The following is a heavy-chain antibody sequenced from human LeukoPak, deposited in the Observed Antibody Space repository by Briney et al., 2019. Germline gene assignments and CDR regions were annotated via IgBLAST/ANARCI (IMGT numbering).Heavy chain of an antibody. V-gene: IGHV1-69*05. Sequence: GASVKVSCKASGGTFSSYAISWVRQAPGQGLEWMGGIIPIFGTANYAQKFQGRVTITTDESTSTAYMELSSLRSEDTAVYYCARYSSGWYGVDYWGQGTLVTVSS. D-gene: IGHD6-19*01. CDR1: GGTFSSYA. CDR2: IIPIFGTA. CDR3: ARYSSGWYGVDY. J-gene: IGHJ4*02.